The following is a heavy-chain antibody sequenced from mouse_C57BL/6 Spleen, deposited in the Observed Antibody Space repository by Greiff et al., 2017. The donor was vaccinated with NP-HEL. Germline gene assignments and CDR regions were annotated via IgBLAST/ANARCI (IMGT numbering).Heavy chain of an antibody. CDR3: TTRYYGSSYFDY. CDR1: GFNIKDYY. V-gene: IGHV14-1*01. CDR2: IDPEDGDT. Sequence: QQSGAELVRPGASVKLSCTASGFNIKDYYMHWVKQRPEQGLEWIGRIDPEDGDTEYAPKFQGKATMTADTSSNTAYLQRSSLTSEDTAVYYCTTRYYGSSYFDYWGQGTTLTVSS. D-gene: IGHD1-1*01. J-gene: IGHJ2*01.